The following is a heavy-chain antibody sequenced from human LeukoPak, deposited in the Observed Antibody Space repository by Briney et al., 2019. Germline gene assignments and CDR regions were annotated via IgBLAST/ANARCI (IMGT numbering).Heavy chain of an antibody. CDR1: GFTFRNYG. V-gene: IGHV3-30*18. Sequence: GGSLRLSRAASGFTFRNYGMHWVRQAPGKGLEWVAVISRDGLTKYYADSVKGRFTLHRDNSRNTLYLEMNSLRDEDTAVYYCAKEGTWGNWYFDLWGRGTLVIVTS. D-gene: IGHD3-16*01. CDR2: ISRDGLTK. CDR3: AKEGTWGNWYFDL. J-gene: IGHJ2*01.